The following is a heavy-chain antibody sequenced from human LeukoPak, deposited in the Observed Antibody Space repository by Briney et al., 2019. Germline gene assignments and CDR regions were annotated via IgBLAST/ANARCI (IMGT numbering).Heavy chain of an antibody. CDR1: GFTFSSYS. V-gene: IGHV3-21*01. CDR3: ARGLGYCSGGSCYVERGGFDP. CDR2: ISSSSSYI. Sequence: PGGSLRPSCAASGFTFSSYSMTWVRQAPGKGLEWVSSISSSSSYIYYADSVKGRFTISRDNAKNSLYLQMNSLRAEDTAVYYCARGLGYCSGGSCYVERGGFDPWGQGTLVTVSS. D-gene: IGHD2-15*01. J-gene: IGHJ5*02.